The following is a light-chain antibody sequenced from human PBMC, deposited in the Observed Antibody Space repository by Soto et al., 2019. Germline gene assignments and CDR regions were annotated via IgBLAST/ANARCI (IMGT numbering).Light chain of an antibody. J-gene: IGKJ2*01. V-gene: IGKV3-15*01. CDR3: QQYHNWPLYT. Sequence: EIVMTQSPGTLSVSPGDSATLSCRASQSVGKRLACYQQRPGQAPRLLIYAASTRATGIPARFSAFGSGTDFTLTINATLTEDFAFYYCQQYHNWPLYTFGQGTNLDIK. CDR1: QSVGKR. CDR2: AAS.